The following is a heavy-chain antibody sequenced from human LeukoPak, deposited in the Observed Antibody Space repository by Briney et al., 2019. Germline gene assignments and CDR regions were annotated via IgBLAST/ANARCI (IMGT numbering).Heavy chain of an antibody. J-gene: IGHJ4*02. CDR3: AKAPAETYYALIDY. D-gene: IGHD1-26*01. V-gene: IGHV3-9*01. CDR2: ISWNGFII. Sequence: GRSLRLSCAASGFTLENYAMHWVRQAPAKGLEGVSGISWNGFIIGYADSVKGRFTGSRDNAKNSLYLQMNSLRNEDTALYYCAKAPAETYYALIDYWGQATLVTASS. CDR1: GFTLENYA.